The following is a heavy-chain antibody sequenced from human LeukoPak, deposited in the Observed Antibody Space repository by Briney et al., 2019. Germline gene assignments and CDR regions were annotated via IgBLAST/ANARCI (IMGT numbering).Heavy chain of an antibody. D-gene: IGHD5-12*01. J-gene: IGHJ5*02. CDR1: GYTFTSYA. CDR3: ARGRYSGYDWRNWFDP. V-gene: IGHV1-3*03. CDR2: INAGNGNT. Sequence: GASVKVSCKASGYTFTSYAMHWVRQAPGQRLEWMGWINAGNGNTKYSQEFQGRVTITRNTSISTAYMELSSLRSEDTAVYYCARGRYSGYDWRNWFDPWGQGTLVTVSS.